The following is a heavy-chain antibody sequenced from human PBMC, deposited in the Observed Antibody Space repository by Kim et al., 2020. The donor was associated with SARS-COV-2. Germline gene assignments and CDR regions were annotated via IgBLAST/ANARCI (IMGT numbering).Heavy chain of an antibody. V-gene: IGHV1-2*02. CDR2: INPKTGAT. Sequence: ASVKVSCKTSGYTFINFNINWVRQAPGEGLEWIGWINPKTGATEYAQTFQGRVTMTSDTATNVAYLDVRSLGSDDTAFYYCARAYYFDVTGYPGDFDHWGPGTLVTVSS. J-gene: IGHJ4*02. D-gene: IGHD3-22*01. CDR1: GYTFINFN. CDR3: ARAYYFDVTGYPGDFDH.